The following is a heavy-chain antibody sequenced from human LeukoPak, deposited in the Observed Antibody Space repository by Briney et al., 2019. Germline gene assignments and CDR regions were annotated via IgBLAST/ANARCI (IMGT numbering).Heavy chain of an antibody. CDR2: IYSGGST. J-gene: IGHJ4*02. CDR3: ARDLYSYGYYFDY. Sequence: PGGSLRLSCAASGFTVSSNYMSWVRQAPGKGLEWVSVIYSGGSTYYADSVKGRFTISRDNSKNTLYLQMNSLRAEDTAVYYCARDLYSYGYYFDYWGQGTLVTVSS. D-gene: IGHD5-18*01. V-gene: IGHV3-66*01. CDR1: GFTVSSNY.